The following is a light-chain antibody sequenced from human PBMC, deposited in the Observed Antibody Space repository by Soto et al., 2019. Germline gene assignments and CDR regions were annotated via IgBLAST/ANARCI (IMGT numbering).Light chain of an antibody. CDR3: QQYGSSFVIT. Sequence: EIVLTQYPGTLSLSPGGRYTRSGMAIQSVSSSYLAWYQQKPGQAPRLLIYGASSRATGIPDRFSGSGSGTDFTLNISRLEPEDFAVYYCQQYGSSFVITFGQWNRLEI. V-gene: IGKV3-20*01. CDR1: QSVSSSY. CDR2: GAS. J-gene: IGKJ5*01.